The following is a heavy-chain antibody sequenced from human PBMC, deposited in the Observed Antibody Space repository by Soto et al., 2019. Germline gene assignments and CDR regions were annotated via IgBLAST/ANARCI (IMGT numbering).Heavy chain of an antibody. Sequence: QLQLQESGPGLVKPSETLSLTCTVSGGSISSSSYYWGWIRQPPGKGLEWIGSIYYSGSTYYNPFLKIRVTISLETSKNQFSMKLSSVTAADTAVYYCARHSHYGDYPTYNWFDPWGQETLVTVSS. CDR2: IYYSGST. D-gene: IGHD4-17*01. CDR3: ARHSHYGDYPTYNWFDP. CDR1: GGSISSSSYY. J-gene: IGHJ5*02. V-gene: IGHV4-39*01.